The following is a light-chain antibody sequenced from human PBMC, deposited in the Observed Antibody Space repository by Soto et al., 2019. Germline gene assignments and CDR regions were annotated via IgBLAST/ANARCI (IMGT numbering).Light chain of an antibody. V-gene: IGLV2-14*01. J-gene: IGLJ3*02. CDR1: SSDVGGYNY. CDR2: EVS. CDR3: SSYTSISTLV. Sequence: QSALTQPASVSGSPGQSITISCTGSSSDVGGYNYVSWYQQHPGKAPKLIIYEVSDRPSGVSTRFSGSKSGNTDSLTITGLQAEDEADYYCSSYTSISTLVFGGGTKLTVL.